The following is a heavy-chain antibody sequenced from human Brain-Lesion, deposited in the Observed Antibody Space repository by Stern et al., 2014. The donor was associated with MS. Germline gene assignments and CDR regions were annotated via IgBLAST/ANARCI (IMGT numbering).Heavy chain of an antibody. D-gene: IGHD2-2*01. Sequence: QVQLQESGPGLVKPSQTLSLSCTVSGGSISSGGYYWSWIRQPAGKGLEWIGRIFNSGSTSYNPSLKSRGTLSIDTSKTQFSLRLTSMTAADTAVYYCARGRVVPGFQYYATDVWGQGTTVIVSS. CDR2: IFNSGST. V-gene: IGHV4-61*02. CDR3: ARGRVVPGFQYYATDV. CDR1: GGSISSGGYY. J-gene: IGHJ6*02.